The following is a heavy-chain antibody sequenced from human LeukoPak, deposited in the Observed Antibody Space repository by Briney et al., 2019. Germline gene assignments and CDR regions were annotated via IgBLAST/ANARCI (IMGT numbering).Heavy chain of an antibody. CDR2: IKHDGSEQ. CDR1: GFTFTRFW. CDR3: KSGGAAPGSFDY. J-gene: IGHJ4*02. V-gene: IGHV3-7*01. D-gene: IGHD1-26*01. Sequence: GGSLRLSCAASGFTFTRFWMSWMRQAPGKGLQWVANIKHDGSEQYYVDPVKGRFTISRDNAKKSLLLQMNSLGVEDTAVYYCKSGGAAPGSFDYWGQGALVTASS.